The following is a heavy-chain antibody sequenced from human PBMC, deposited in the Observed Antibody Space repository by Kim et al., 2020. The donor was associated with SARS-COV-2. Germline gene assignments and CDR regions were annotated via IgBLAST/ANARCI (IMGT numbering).Heavy chain of an antibody. J-gene: IGHJ4*02. CDR1: GGSISSYY. Sequence: SETLSLTCTVSGGSISSYYWSWIRQPPAKGLEWIGYIYYSGSTNYNPSLKSRVTISVDTSKNQFSLKLSSVTAADTAVYYCARDAGYYFDYWGQGTLVTVSS. CDR2: IYYSGST. D-gene: IGHD5-12*01. V-gene: IGHV4-59*13. CDR3: ARDAGYYFDY.